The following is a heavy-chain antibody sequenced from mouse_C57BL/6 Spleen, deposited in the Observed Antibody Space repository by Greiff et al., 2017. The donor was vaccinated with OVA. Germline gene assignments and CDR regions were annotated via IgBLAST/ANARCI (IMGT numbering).Heavy chain of an antibody. CDR2: IHPNSGST. J-gene: IGHJ4*01. D-gene: IGHD2-1*01. CDR1: GYTFTSYW. CDR3: ARGEGYYGNYEDAMDY. V-gene: IGHV1-64*01. Sequence: QVQLKQPGAELVKPGASVKLSCKASGYTFTSYWMHWVKQRPGQGLEWIGMIHPNSGSTNYNEKFKSKATLTVDKSSSTAYMQLSSLTSEDSAVYYCARGEGYYGNYEDAMDYWGQGTSVTVSS.